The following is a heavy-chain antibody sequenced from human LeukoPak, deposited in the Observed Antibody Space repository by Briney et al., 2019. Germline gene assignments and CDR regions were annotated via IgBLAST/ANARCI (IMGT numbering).Heavy chain of an antibody. CDR2: IYYSGST. J-gene: IGHJ4*02. Sequence: SETLSLTCTVSGGSISSHYWSWIRQPPGKGLEWIGYIYYSGSTNYNPSLKSRVTISVDTSKNQFSLKLSSVTAADTAVYYCARTGYGDTAMVMRYWGQGTLVTVSS. CDR3: ARTGYGDTAMVMRY. V-gene: IGHV4-59*11. D-gene: IGHD5-18*01. CDR1: GGSISSHY.